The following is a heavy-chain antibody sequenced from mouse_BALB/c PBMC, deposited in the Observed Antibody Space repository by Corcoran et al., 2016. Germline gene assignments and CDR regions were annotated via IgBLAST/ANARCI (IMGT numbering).Heavy chain of an antibody. V-gene: IGHV1-18*01. CDR2: INPNNGGT. J-gene: IGHJ3*01. D-gene: IGHD1-1*01. Sequence: VQLQQSGPELVKPGTSVKISCKTSGYTFTEYTIHWVKQSHGKSLEWIGGINPNNGGTSYNQKFKGKATLNVDKSSSTAYMELRSLTSEDSAVYYCARTYYGSTWFAYWGQGTLVTVSA. CDR3: ARTYYGSTWFAY. CDR1: GYTFTEYT.